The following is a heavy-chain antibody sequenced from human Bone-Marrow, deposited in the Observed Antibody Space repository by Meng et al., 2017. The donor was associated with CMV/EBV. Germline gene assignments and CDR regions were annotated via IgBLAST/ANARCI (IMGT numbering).Heavy chain of an antibody. D-gene: IGHD5-24*01. V-gene: IGHV1-8*01. J-gene: IGHJ6*02. Sequence: ASVKVSCKASGYTFTSYDINWVRQATGQGLEWMGWMNPNSGNTGYAQKFQGRVTMTRNTSISTAYMELSSLRSEDTAVYYCASGMATKTPARYYYYGMDVWGQGTTVTVSS. CDR1: GYTFTSYD. CDR2: MNPNSGNT. CDR3: ASGMATKTPARYYYYGMDV.